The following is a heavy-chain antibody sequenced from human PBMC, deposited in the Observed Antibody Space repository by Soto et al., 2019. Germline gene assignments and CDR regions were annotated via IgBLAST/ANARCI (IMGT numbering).Heavy chain of an antibody. CDR3: ASNRITIFGVVIDGWFDP. D-gene: IGHD3-3*01. CDR2: INAGNGNT. CDR1: GYTFTSYA. Sequence: ASVQVSCKASGYTFTSYAMHWVRQAPGQRLEWMGWINAGNGNTKYSQKFQGRVTITRDTSASTAYMELSSLRSEDTAVYYCASNRITIFGVVIDGWFDPWGQGTLVTVSS. J-gene: IGHJ5*02. V-gene: IGHV1-3*01.